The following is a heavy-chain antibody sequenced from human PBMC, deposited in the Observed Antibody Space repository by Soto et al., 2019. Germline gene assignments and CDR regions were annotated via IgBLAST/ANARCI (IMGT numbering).Heavy chain of an antibody. Sequence: SQTLSLTCAISGDSVSSNSAAWNWIRQSPSRGLEWLGRTYYRSKWYNDYAVSVKSRITINPGTSKNQFSLQLNSVTPEDTAVYYCARHTYQPPDWIFYYFDYWGQGTLVTVSS. J-gene: IGHJ4*02. CDR3: ARHTYQPPDWIFYYFDY. V-gene: IGHV6-1*01. CDR1: GDSVSSNSAA. D-gene: IGHD2-2*01. CDR2: TYYRSKWYN.